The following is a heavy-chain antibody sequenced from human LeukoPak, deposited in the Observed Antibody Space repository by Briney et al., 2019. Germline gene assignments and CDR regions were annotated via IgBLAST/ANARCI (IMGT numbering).Heavy chain of an antibody. CDR2: IWYDGSNK. CDR1: GFTFSSYG. J-gene: IGHJ4*02. Sequence: GGSLRLSCAGSGFTFSSYGMHWVRQAPGKGLEWVAVIWYDGSNKYYADSVKGRFTISRDNSKNTLYLQMNSLRAEDTAVYYCARAGLLATKTPTTPFDYWGQGTLVTVSS. D-gene: IGHD3/OR15-3a*01. V-gene: IGHV3-33*01. CDR3: ARAGLLATKTPTTPFDY.